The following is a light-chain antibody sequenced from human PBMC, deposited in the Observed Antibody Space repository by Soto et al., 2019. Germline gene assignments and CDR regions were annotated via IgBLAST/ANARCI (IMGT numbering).Light chain of an antibody. Sequence: DIQMTQSPSSLSASLGDRVTITCRANQDISSYLIWYQHKLGQAPKLLIHGASTLASGVPSRFSGSESGTDFTLTIRGLEHEDSATYYCQQSYKSTWTFGHGTKVEIK. V-gene: IGKV1-39*01. J-gene: IGKJ1*01. CDR1: QDISSY. CDR2: GAS. CDR3: QQSYKSTWT.